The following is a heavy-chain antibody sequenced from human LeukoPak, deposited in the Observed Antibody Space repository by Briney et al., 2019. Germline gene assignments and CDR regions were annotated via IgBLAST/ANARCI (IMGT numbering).Heavy chain of an antibody. CDR3: AKLDAGIYYYYYYMDV. D-gene: IGHD2/OR15-2a*01. CDR2: IRYDGSNK. J-gene: IGHJ6*03. Sequence: GGSLRLSCAASGFTFSSYGMHWVRQAPGKGLEWAAFIRYDGSNKYYADSVKGRFTISRDNSKNTLYLQMNSLRAEDTAVYYCAKLDAGIYYYYYYMDVWGKGTTVTVSS. CDR1: GFTFSSYG. V-gene: IGHV3-30*02.